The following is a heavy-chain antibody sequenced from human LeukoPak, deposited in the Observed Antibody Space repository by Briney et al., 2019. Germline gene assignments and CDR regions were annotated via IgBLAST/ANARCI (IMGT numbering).Heavy chain of an antibody. D-gene: IGHD2-15*01. V-gene: IGHV1-18*01. J-gene: IGHJ6*02. CDR1: GYTFNTYA. Sequence: ASVKVSCKASGYTFNTYAITWVRQAAGQGLEWMGWITAYNGHTNYAQNLQGRVTMTTDTATSTAYMELRSLRPDDTAVYYCARERERVACSGDSCYSYNAMDVWGRGTTVTVSS. CDR2: ITAYNGHT. CDR3: ARERERVACSGDSCYSYNAMDV.